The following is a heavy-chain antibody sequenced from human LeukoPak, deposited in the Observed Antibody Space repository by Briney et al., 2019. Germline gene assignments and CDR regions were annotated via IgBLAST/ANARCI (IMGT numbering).Heavy chain of an antibody. CDR1: GFTFSSYA. CDR3: AKDSTAAGTFPDY. V-gene: IGHV3-30-3*01. CDR2: ISYDGSNK. D-gene: IGHD6-13*01. Sequence: GGSLRLSCAASGFTFSSYAMHWVRQAPGKGLEWVAVISYDGSNKYYADSVKGRFTISRDNSKNTLYLQMNSLRAEDTAVYYCAKDSTAAGTFPDYWGQGTLVTVSS. J-gene: IGHJ4*02.